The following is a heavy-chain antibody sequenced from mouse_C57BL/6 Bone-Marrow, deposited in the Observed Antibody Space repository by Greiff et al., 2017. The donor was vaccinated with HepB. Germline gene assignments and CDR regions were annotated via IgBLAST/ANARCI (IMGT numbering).Heavy chain of an antibody. CDR1: GFNIKDDY. Sequence: VQLQQSGAELVRPGASVKLSCTASGFNIKDDYMHWVKQRPEQGLEWIGWIDPENGDTEYASKFQGKATITADTSSNTAYLQLSSLTSEDTAVYYCTFRQLRLQDYWGQGTTLTVSS. D-gene: IGHD3-2*02. J-gene: IGHJ2*01. V-gene: IGHV14-4*01. CDR2: IDPENGDT. CDR3: TFRQLRLQDY.